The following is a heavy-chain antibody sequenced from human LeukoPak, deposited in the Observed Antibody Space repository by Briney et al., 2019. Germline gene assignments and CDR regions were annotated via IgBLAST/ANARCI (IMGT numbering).Heavy chain of an antibody. J-gene: IGHJ4*02. CDR2: IYHTGST. D-gene: IGHD4-17*01. Sequence: GSLRLSCAASGFTFSSYAMNWVRQPPGKGLEWIGNIYHTGSTYYNPSLKSRVTMSVDTSKNQFSLKLRSVTAADTALYYCARDHYDHYGDYVFDYWGQGTLVTVSS. V-gene: IGHV4-59*12. CDR1: GFTFSSYA. CDR3: ARDHYDHYGDYVFDY.